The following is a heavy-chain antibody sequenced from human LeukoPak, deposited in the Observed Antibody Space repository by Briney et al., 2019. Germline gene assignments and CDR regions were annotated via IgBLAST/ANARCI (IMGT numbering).Heavy chain of an antibody. D-gene: IGHD6-6*01. CDR2: IHHSGII. V-gene: IGHV4-34*01. Sequence: SETLSLTCVGYGGSFSAYYWSWIRQPPGKGLEWIGEIHHSGIINYDPSLKSRVTISIDTSKNQLSLNLSSVTAADTAVYYCARGPRGSSSGHDYWGQGTLVTVSS. CDR3: ARGPRGSSSGHDY. CDR1: GGSFSAYY. J-gene: IGHJ4*02.